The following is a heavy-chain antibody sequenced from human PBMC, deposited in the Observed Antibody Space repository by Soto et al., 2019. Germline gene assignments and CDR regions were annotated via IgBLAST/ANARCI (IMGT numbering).Heavy chain of an antibody. CDR2: MYYSGSF. Sequence: SETLSLICSASGYSISIGYLTLLRQPPGRGLEWIGFMYYSGSFNYTPSLESRVIISVDTSKNQFSLRLSSVTAADTAVYYCAKAYYDTVGLCVDPWGQGALVTVSS. V-gene: IGHV4-59*01. CDR3: AKAYYDTVGLCVDP. CDR1: GYSISIGY. D-gene: IGHD3-22*01. J-gene: IGHJ5*02.